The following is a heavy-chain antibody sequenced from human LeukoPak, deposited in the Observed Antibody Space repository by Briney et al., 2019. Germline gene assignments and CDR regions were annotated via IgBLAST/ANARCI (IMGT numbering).Heavy chain of an antibody. CDR2: ITSSSNTI. Sequence: GGSLRLSCAASGFTFSSYSMCWVRQAPGNGLGWLSYITSSSNTIYYADSVKGRFAISRDNAKNSLYLQTNSLRAEDTAVYYCARVSITGYYYYMDVWGKGTTVTVSS. D-gene: IGHD5-24*01. V-gene: IGHV3-48*01. CDR3: ARVSITGYYYYMDV. CDR1: GFTFSSYS. J-gene: IGHJ6*03.